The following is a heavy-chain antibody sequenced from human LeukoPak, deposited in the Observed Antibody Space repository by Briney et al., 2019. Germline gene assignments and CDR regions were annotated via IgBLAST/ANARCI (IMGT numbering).Heavy chain of an antibody. CDR1: GGSISSSSYY. CDR2: IYYSGST. D-gene: IGHD6-13*01. Sequence: PSETLSLTCTVSGGSISSSSYYWGWIRQPPGKGLEWIGSIYYSGSTYYNPSLKSRVTISVDTSKNQFSLKLSSVTAADTAVYYCARSIAAAAGDWFDPWGQGTLVTVSS. V-gene: IGHV4-39*01. J-gene: IGHJ5*02. CDR3: ARSIAAAAGDWFDP.